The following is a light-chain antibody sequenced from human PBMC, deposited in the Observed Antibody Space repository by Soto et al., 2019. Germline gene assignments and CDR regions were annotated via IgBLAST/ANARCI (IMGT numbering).Light chain of an antibody. J-gene: IGLJ2*01. V-gene: IGLV2-14*01. Sequence: QSALTQPASVSGSPGQSITISCTGTSTDVGSYKYVSWYQQHPGKAPKLMIYEVSNRPSGVSYRFSGSKSGNTASLTISGLQADDEADYYCASYTSTTTLVVFGGGTKLTVL. CDR2: EVS. CDR1: STDVGSYKY. CDR3: ASYTSTTTLVV.